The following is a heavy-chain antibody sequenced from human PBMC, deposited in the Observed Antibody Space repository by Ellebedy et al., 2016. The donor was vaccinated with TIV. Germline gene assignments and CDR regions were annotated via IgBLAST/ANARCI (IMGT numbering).Heavy chain of an antibody. Sequence: SETLSLXXAVYGGSFSGYFWSWIRQPPGKGLEWIGEINHSGSTNYKPSLKSQVTISIVTSRNQFSLKLNSVTAADTAVYFCASRASGSIDYWGQGTLVTVSS. V-gene: IGHV4-34*01. J-gene: IGHJ4*02. CDR3: ASRASGSIDY. CDR1: GGSFSGYF. CDR2: INHSGST. D-gene: IGHD3-3*01.